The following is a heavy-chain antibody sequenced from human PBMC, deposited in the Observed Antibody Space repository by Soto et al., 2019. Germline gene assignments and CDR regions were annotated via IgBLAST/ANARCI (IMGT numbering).Heavy chain of an antibody. CDR3: ARHGAIYSNSWYDFDY. CDR2: MFNGGSA. D-gene: IGHD5-18*01. J-gene: IGHJ4*02. CDR1: GGSLSNYY. V-gene: IGHV4-59*08. Sequence: PSETLSLTCTVSGGSLSNYYWSWIRQPPGKGLEWLGYMFNGGSANYNPSLKSRVAISVDMSQNQFSLKLTSVTAADTAVYYCARHGAIYSNSWYDFDYWGQGTLVTVSS.